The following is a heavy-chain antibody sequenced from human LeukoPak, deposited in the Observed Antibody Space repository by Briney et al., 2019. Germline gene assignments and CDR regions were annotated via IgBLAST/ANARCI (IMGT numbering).Heavy chain of an antibody. V-gene: IGHV4-34*01. CDR1: GGSLNGYS. CDR2: INHSGST. D-gene: IGHD5-18*01. Sequence: PSETLSLTCAVYGGSLNGYSWSWIRQPPGKGLEWIGEINHSGSTNYNPSLKSRVTMPVDTSKNQISLELSSVTAAHTAVYYCARARYSVFFYSPMDVWGQGTTVTVSS. CDR3: ARARYSVFFYSPMDV. J-gene: IGHJ6*02.